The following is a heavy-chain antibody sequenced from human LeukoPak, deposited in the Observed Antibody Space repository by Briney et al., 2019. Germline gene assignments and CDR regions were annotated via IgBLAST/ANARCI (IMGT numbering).Heavy chain of an antibody. D-gene: IGHD3-10*01. Sequence: PGGSLRLSCAASGFTVSSSYMTWVRQTPGKGLEWVSLIYSGGSTYYADSVKGRFTISRDNSKNTLYLQMNSLRAEDTAMYYCARGRDSGSYHLDYWGQGTLVTVSA. CDR3: ARGRDSGSYHLDY. CDR2: IYSGGST. V-gene: IGHV3-53*01. J-gene: IGHJ4*02. CDR1: GFTVSSSY.